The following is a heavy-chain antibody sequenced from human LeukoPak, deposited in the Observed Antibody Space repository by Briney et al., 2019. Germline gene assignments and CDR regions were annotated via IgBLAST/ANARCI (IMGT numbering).Heavy chain of an antibody. CDR2: IWIDSTT. CDR1: GFTFSSYW. Sequence: GGSLRLSCAASGFTFSSYWMHWVRQAPGKGLECVSLIWIDSTTHYADSVKGRFTISGDNSKNTLYLQMNSLRPEDTAVYYCATKYGESWGQGTLVTVSS. D-gene: IGHD4/OR15-4a*01. V-gene: IGHV3-66*02. J-gene: IGHJ5*02. CDR3: ATKYGES.